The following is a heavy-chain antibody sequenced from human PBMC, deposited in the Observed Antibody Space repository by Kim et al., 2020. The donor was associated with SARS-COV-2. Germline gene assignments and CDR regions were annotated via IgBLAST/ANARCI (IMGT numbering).Heavy chain of an antibody. Sequence: GGSLRLSCVASGFSFGDYDMSWIRQAPGKGLEWVSYISGSSSYRNSTDSVKGRFTISRDNAKNSVFLQMNSLRREDTAVYFCARDTTGTGVVDYWGQGTLATVS. J-gene: IGHJ4*02. CDR3: ARDTTGTGVVDY. D-gene: IGHD1-1*01. CDR1: GFSFGDYD. CDR2: ISGSSSYR. V-gene: IGHV3-11*05.